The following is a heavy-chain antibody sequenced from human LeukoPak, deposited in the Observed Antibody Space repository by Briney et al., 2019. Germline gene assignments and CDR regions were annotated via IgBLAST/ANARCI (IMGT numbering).Heavy chain of an antibody. CDR2: IHLRRGDT. J-gene: IGHJ4*02. V-gene: IGHV1-2*02. Sequence: GASVRVSCKASGYSFTAFYIHWVRQAPGQGLEGMGWIHLRRGDTNYAQKFQGRVTMTRDTSISTAYMELSRLRSNATAEYYCARDGEADIAATGTLGHWGQGTLVTVSS. D-gene: IGHD6-13*01. CDR1: GYSFTAFY. CDR3: ARDGEADIAATGTLGH.